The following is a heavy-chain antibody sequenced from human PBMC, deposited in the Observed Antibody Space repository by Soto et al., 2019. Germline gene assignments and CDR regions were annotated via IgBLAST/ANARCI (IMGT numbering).Heavy chain of an antibody. D-gene: IGHD3-22*01. Sequence: SGGSLRLSCAASGFTFSNAWMSWVRQAPGKGLEWVGRIKGKTDGGTTDYAAPVKGRFTISRDDSKNKLYLQMNSLKTEDTAVYYCTTDGTIGYYYDSSGYPFDYWGQGTLVTVSS. CDR1: GFTFSNAW. V-gene: IGHV3-15*07. J-gene: IGHJ4*02. CDR3: TTDGTIGYYYDSSGYPFDY. CDR2: IKGKTDGGTT.